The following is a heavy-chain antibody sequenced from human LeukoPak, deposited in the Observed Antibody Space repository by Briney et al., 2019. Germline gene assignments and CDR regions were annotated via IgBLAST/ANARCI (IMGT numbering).Heavy chain of an antibody. CDR3: AKGGGIGDYAN. Sequence: GGSLRLSCAASGFTFSSYAMSWVRQAPGKGLEWVSAISGSGGSTYYADSVKGRFTISRGNSKSTLYLQMNSLRAEDTAVYYCAKGGGIGDYANWGQGTLVTVSS. CDR1: GFTFSSYA. V-gene: IGHV3-23*01. D-gene: IGHD4-17*01. CDR2: ISGSGGST. J-gene: IGHJ4*02.